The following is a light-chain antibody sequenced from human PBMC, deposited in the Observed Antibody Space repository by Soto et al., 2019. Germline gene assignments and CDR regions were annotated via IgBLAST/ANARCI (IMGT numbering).Light chain of an antibody. V-gene: IGKV1-6*01. Sequence: MQMTQSPSSLSASVGDRVTITCRASQGVRDDVGWYQQKPGKAPKLLIYSASTLHSGVPSRFSGSGSGTDFTLTISSLQPEDFATYYCLQESNYPLTFGGGTKVDIK. CDR1: QGVRDD. CDR2: SAS. J-gene: IGKJ4*01. CDR3: LQESNYPLT.